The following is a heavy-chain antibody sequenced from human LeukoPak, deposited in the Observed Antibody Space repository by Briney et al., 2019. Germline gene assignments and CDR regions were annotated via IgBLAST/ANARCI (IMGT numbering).Heavy chain of an antibody. J-gene: IGHJ6*02. CDR1: GFTFSSYS. D-gene: IGHD1-1*01. Sequence: GGSLRLSCAASGFTFSSYSMNWVRQAPGKGLEWVSYINSSSSTIYYADSVKGRFTISRDNAKNSLYLQMNSLRAEDTAVYYCARDRPTGSYYYYGMDVWGQGTTVTVSS. V-gene: IGHV3-48*04. CDR3: ARDRPTGSYYYYGMDV. CDR2: INSSSSTI.